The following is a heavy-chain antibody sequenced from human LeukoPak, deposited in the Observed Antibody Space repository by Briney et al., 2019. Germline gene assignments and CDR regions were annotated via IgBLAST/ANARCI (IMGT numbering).Heavy chain of an antibody. J-gene: IGHJ4*02. Sequence: SETLSLTCAVYGGSFSGYYWSLIRQPPGKGPEWIWEINHSWSTYYNPSLKSRVTISVDTSKNQFSLKLTSVTAADTAVYYCARDPRDIVVVVAADHYFDYWGQGTLVTVSS. CDR3: ARDPRDIVVVVAADHYFDY. CDR2: INHSWST. V-gene: IGHV4-34*01. CDR1: GGSFSGYY. D-gene: IGHD2-15*01.